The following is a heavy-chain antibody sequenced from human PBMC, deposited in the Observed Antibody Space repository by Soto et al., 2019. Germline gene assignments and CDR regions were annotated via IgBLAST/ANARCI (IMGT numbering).Heavy chain of an antibody. CDR3: TIDTPVDAFGI. D-gene: IGHD3-9*01. J-gene: IGHJ3*02. V-gene: IGHV1-69*02. CDR1: GGTFSSNT. CDR2: IIPMLGIT. Sequence: QVQLVQSGAEVKKPGSSVKVSCKASGGTFSSNTVSWVRQAPGQGLEWMGRIIPMLGITTYTQKFQGRVTISADKSTSTAYMFLGSLTYEYTAVYYCTIDTPVDAFGIWGQGTMVTVSS.